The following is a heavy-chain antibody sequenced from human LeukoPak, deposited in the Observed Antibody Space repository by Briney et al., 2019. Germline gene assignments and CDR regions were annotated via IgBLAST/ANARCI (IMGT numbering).Heavy chain of an antibody. J-gene: IGHJ3*02. CDR2: IYYSGST. CDR1: GGFISSSNYY. CDR3: ARDYNYSSGLRAFDI. V-gene: IGHV4-39*07. Sequence: SETLSLTCTVSGGFISSSNYYWGWIRQSPGKGLEWIGSIYYSGSTYYNPSLKSRFTMSVDTSKNQFSLKLISVTAADTAVYYCARDYNYSSGLRAFDIWGQGTMVTVSS. D-gene: IGHD3-10*01.